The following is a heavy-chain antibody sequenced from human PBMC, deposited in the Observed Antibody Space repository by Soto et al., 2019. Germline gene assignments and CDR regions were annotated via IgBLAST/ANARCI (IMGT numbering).Heavy chain of an antibody. Sequence: QVQLVESGGGVVQPGRSLRLSCAASGFTFSSYGMHWVRQAPGKGLEWVAVISYDGSNKYYADSVKGRFTISRDNSKNTLYLQMNSLRAEDTAVYYCAKDSYYYGSGSYYCFDYWGQGTLVTVSS. V-gene: IGHV3-30*18. J-gene: IGHJ4*02. CDR1: GFTFSSYG. CDR3: AKDSYYYGSGSYYCFDY. D-gene: IGHD3-10*01. CDR2: ISYDGSNK.